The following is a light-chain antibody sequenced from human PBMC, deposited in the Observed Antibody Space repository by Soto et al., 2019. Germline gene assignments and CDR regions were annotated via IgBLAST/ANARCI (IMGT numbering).Light chain of an antibody. Sequence: EIVLTQSPGTLSLSPGERATLSCRASQSVSSSYLAWYQQKPGQAPRLLIYGASSRATGIPDRFSGSGSGTDFTLTISRLEPEDFAVYYCQKYGSSQITFGQGTRLDI. CDR1: QSVSSSY. CDR3: QKYGSSQIT. V-gene: IGKV3-20*01. J-gene: IGKJ5*01. CDR2: GAS.